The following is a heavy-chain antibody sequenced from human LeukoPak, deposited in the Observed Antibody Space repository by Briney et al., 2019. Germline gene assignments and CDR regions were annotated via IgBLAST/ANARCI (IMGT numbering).Heavy chain of an antibody. D-gene: IGHD4-23*01. CDR1: GFTFSTYW. V-gene: IGHV3-7*01. CDR3: ARDQISRWMGAFDI. J-gene: IGHJ3*02. CDR2: IKQDGSEK. Sequence: GGTLRLSCAASGFTFSTYWMTWVRQAPGKGLDWVANIKQDGSEKYYVDSVKGRFTISRDNAKNSLYLQMNSLRVEDTAVYYCARDQISRWMGAFDIWGQGTMVTVSS.